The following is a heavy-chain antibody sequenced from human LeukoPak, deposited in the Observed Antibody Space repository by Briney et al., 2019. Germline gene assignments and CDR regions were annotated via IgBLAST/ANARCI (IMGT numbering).Heavy chain of an antibody. Sequence: SETLSLTCTVSGGSVSVYYWSWIRQPPGKGLQWIGYIHYSGSTNYNPSPKSRLTISVDTSKNQFSLKLTSVTAADTAVYYCARTTEGGYTYDYFYYYYMDVWGKGTTVTISS. CDR3: ARTTEGGYTYDYFYYYYMDV. CDR1: GGSVSVYY. CDR2: IHYSGST. J-gene: IGHJ6*03. D-gene: IGHD5-18*01. V-gene: IGHV4-59*02.